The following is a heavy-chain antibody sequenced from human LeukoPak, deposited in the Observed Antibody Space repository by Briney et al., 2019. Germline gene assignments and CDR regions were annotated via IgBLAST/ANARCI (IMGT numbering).Heavy chain of an antibody. CDR2: IIPIFGTA. Sequence: ASVKVSCKASGGTFSSYAISWVRQAPGQGLEWMGGIIPIFGTANYAQKFQGRVTITADESTSTAYMELSSLRSEDTAVYYCAAGSRGPHEFYYYYYYMDVWGKGTTVTVSS. CDR1: GGTFSSYA. CDR3: AAGSRGPHEFYYYYYYMDV. V-gene: IGHV1-69*13. D-gene: IGHD3-10*01. J-gene: IGHJ6*03.